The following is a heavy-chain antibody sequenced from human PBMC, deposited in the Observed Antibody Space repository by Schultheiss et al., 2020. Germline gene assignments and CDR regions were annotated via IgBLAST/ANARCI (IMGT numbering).Heavy chain of an antibody. J-gene: IGHJ5*02. D-gene: IGHD3-22*01. CDR1: GGSISSGGYS. V-gene: IGHV4-30-2*01. Sequence: SQTLSLTCAVSGGSISSGGYSWSWIRQPPGKGLEWIGYIYHSGSTYYNPSLKSRVTISVDRSKNQFSLKLSSVTAADTAVYYCARDKGSSGYMNWFDPWGQGTLVTGSS. CDR3: ARDKGSSGYMNWFDP. CDR2: IYHSGST.